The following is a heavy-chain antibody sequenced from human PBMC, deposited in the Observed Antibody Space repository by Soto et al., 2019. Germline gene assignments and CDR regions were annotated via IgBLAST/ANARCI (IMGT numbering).Heavy chain of an antibody. CDR2: IYYSGST. D-gene: IGHD3-3*01. CDR3: ARHGRKGITIFGVVNNLFDS. V-gene: IGHV4-59*08. CDR1: GGSIISSY. J-gene: IGHJ5*01. Sequence: TLSLAWTVSGGSIISSYWSCIRQPPGPGLEWIGYIYYSGSTNYNPSLKSRVTISVDTSKNQFSLKLSSVTAADTAVYYCARHGRKGITIFGVVNNLFDSWGQGTLVTGSS.